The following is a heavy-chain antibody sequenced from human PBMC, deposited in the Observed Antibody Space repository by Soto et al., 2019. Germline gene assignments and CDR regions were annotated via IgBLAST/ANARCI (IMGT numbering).Heavy chain of an antibody. Sequence: SETLSLTCTVSGGSISSYYWSWIRQPPGKGLEWIGYIYYSGSTNYNPSLKSRVTISVDTSKNQFSLKLSSVTAADTAVYYCAREGSSSSMVSEYYYGMDVWGQGTTVTVS. D-gene: IGHD6-6*01. CDR1: GGSISSYY. CDR2: IYYSGST. CDR3: AREGSSSSMVSEYYYGMDV. V-gene: IGHV4-59*01. J-gene: IGHJ6*02.